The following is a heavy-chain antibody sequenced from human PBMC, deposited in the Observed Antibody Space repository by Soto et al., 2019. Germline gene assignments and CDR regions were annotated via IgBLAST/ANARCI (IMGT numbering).Heavy chain of an antibody. CDR2: ISAYNGNT. D-gene: IGHD4-17*01. CDR3: AGDGSDDYGDYGGENYYGMDV. Sequence: ASVTVSCQASGYTFTSYGISWVRQAPRQGLEWMGWISAYNGNTNYAQKLQGRVTMTTDTSTSTAYMELRSLRSDDTAVYYCAGDGSDDYGDYGGENYYGMDVWGQGTTVTAP. CDR1: GYTFTSYG. V-gene: IGHV1-18*01. J-gene: IGHJ6*02.